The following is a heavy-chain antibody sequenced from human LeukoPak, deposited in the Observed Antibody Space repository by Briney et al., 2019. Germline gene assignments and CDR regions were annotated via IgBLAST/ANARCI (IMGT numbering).Heavy chain of an antibody. J-gene: IGHJ4*02. CDR3: ARDTGGGYSCYDC. V-gene: IGHV3-7*01. Sequence: PGESLRLSCAASGFTFSSYWMTWIRQAPGKGLEWVANIKQDGSEKSYVDSVKGRFTISRDNAKNSLYLQMNSLRAEDTAVYYCARDTGGGYSCYDCWGQGTLVTVSS. D-gene: IGHD5-18*01. CDR1: GFTFSSYW. CDR2: IKQDGSEK.